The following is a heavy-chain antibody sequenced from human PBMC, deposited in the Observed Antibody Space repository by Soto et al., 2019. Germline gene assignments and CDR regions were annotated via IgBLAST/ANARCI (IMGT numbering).Heavy chain of an antibody. V-gene: IGHV4-59*01. D-gene: IGHD5-18*01. CDR2: IYYSGST. CDR1: GGSISSYY. J-gene: IGHJ4*02. CDR3: ARDHPHSYGVYYFDY. Sequence: SETLSVTCTVSGGSISSYYWSWIRQPPGKGLEWIGYIYYSGSTNYNPSLKSRVTISIDTSKNQVSLKVNSVTAADTAVYYCARDHPHSYGVYYFDYWGQGTPVTVSS.